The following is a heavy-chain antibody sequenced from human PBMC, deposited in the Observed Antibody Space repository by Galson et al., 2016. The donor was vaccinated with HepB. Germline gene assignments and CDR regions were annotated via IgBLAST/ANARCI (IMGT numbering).Heavy chain of an antibody. D-gene: IGHD7-27*01. CDR3: AHRRTVTGNGAFDI. V-gene: IGHV2-5*01. CDR1: GFSLSTSEVG. J-gene: IGHJ3*02. CDR2: IYGTDNN. Sequence: ALVKPTQTLTLTCTFSGFSLSTSEVGVGWIRQPPGKALEWLALIYGTDNNRYSPSLKSRLTITKDTSKNQVVLTMTNMDPVDTATYYCAHRRTVTGNGAFDIWGQGTMVAVSS.